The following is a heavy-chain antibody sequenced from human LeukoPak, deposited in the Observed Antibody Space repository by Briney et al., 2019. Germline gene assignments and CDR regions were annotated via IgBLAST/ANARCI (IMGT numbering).Heavy chain of an antibody. V-gene: IGHV3-23*01. Sequence: GGSLRLSCAASGFTFSSYGMSWVRQAPGKGLEWVSAISGSGGSTYYADSVKGRFTISRDNSKNTLYLQMNSLRAEDTAVYYCASSSSSSWYVGNWFDPWGQGTLVTVSS. CDR1: GFTFSSYG. CDR2: ISGSGGST. J-gene: IGHJ5*02. D-gene: IGHD6-13*01. CDR3: ASSSSSSWYVGNWFDP.